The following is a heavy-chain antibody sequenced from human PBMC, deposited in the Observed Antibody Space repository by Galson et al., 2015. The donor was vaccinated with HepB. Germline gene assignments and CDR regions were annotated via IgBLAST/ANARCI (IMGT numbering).Heavy chain of an antibody. V-gene: IGHV1-46*03. J-gene: IGHJ6*02. CDR3: ARDVGSASGYIYFGMHV. CDR1: GYTFTSYH. CDR2: IKPETGYT. D-gene: IGHD6-13*01. Sequence: SVKVSCKASGYTFTSYHMHLVRQAPGQGLEWMGIIKPETGYTNYALKFQGRVTMASDTSTSTVYMELSSLRSDDTAVYYCARDVGSASGYIYFGMHVWGQGTTVTVSS.